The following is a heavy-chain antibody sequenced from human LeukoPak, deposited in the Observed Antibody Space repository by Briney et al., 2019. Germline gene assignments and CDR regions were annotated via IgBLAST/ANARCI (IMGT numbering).Heavy chain of an antibody. J-gene: IGHJ6*02. CDR1: GFTVSSNY. D-gene: IGHD3-10*01. CDR3: ARDLKGSGSYSHSMDV. CDR2: IYSGGST. Sequence: GGSLRLSCAASGFTVSSNYMSWVRQAPGKGLEWVSVIYSGGSTYYADSVKGRFTISRDNSKNTLYLQMNSLRAKDTAVYYCARDLKGSGSYSHSMDVWGQGTTVTVSS. V-gene: IGHV3-66*01.